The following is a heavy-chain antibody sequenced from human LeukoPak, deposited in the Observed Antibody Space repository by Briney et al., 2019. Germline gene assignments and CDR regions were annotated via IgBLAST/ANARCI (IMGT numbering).Heavy chain of an antibody. V-gene: IGHV3-23*01. D-gene: IGHD5-12*01. J-gene: IGHJ4*02. Sequence: GGSLRLSCAASGFTFSSYAMSWVRQAPGKGLEWVSAISGSGGRTFYADSVKGRFTISRDNSKNTLYLQMNSLRAEDTAVYYCAKDRYSGYDCLDYWGQGTLVTVSS. CDR3: AKDRYSGYDCLDY. CDR2: ISGSGGRT. CDR1: GFTFSSYA.